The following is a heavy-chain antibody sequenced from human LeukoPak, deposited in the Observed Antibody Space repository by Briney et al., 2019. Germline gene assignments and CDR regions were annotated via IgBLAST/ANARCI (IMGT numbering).Heavy chain of an antibody. Sequence: GASVKVSCKASGGTFSSYAISWVRQAPGQGLERMGWISAYNGNTNYAQKLQGRVTMTTDTSTSTAYMELRSLRSDDTAVYYCTRVERCSSTSCSEPTGSVYYYYGMDVWGKGTTVTVSS. V-gene: IGHV1-18*01. J-gene: IGHJ6*04. CDR3: TRVERCSSTSCSEPTGSVYYYYGMDV. CDR2: ISAYNGNT. D-gene: IGHD2-2*01. CDR1: GGTFSSYA.